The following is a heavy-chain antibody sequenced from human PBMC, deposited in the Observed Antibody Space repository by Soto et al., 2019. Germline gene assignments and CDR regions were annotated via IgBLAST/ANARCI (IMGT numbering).Heavy chain of an antibody. CDR1: GYTFTSYA. J-gene: IGHJ6*02. D-gene: IGHD5-12*01. CDR2: INAGNGNT. Sequence: ASVKVSCKASGYTFTSYAMHWVRQAPGQRLEWMGWINAGNGNTKYSQKFQGRVTITRDTSASTAYMELRSLRSDDTAVYYCARDLKGSGYDPYYYYSGMDVWGQGTTVTVSS. CDR3: ARDLKGSGYDPYYYYSGMDV. V-gene: IGHV1-3*01.